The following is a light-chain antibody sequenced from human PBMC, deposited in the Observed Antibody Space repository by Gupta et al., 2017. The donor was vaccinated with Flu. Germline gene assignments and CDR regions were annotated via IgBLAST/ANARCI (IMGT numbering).Light chain of an antibody. Sequence: TLSLSPGEGATLSCRASQSVSSSYIAWYQQKPGQAPRLLIYGASTRDTGIPDRFSGSGSGTDFTLTINRREPEDFAIYYCQQYGNSPRFTFGHGTKVDIK. CDR1: QSVSSSY. CDR2: GAS. J-gene: IGKJ3*01. V-gene: IGKV3-20*01. CDR3: QQYGNSPRFT.